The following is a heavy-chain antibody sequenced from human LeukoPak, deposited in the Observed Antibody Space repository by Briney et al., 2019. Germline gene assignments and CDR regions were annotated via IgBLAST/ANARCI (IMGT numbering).Heavy chain of an antibody. CDR1: GFTFNNYV. J-gene: IGHJ4*02. D-gene: IGHD3-22*01. Sequence: GSLRLSCVGSGFTFNNYVMSWVRQAPGKGLEWVLSIRDSGGDTYSADSVKGRFTISRDNSKNTLYLQMNSLRAEDTAVYYCAKGARHFYDSSGYPSPFDNWGQGTLVIVSS. CDR3: AKGARHFYDSSGYPSPFDN. CDR2: IRDSGGDT. V-gene: IGHV3-23*01.